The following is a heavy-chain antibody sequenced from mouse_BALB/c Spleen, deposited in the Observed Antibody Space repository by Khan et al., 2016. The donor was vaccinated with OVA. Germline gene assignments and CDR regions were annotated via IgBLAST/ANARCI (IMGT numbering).Heavy chain of an antibody. CDR3: ARAYYRYDGYYAMDF. CDR1: GFSLSRYN. D-gene: IGHD2-14*01. J-gene: IGHJ4*01. V-gene: IGHV2-6-4*01. Sequence: VQLQESGPGLVAPSQSLSITCTVSGFSLSRYNIHWVRQPPGKGLEWLGMIWAGGGTDYNSTLKSRLNISKDNSKSQVFLKMNSLQTDDTAMYDCARAYYRYDGYYAMDFWGQGTSVTVSS. CDR2: IWAGGGT.